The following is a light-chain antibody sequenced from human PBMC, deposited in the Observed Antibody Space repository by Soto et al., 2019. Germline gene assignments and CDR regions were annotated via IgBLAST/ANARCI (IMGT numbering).Light chain of an antibody. CDR2: DAS. J-gene: IGKJ2*01. CDR3: QQRSNWPPYT. V-gene: IGKV3-11*01. CDR1: QSVSSS. Sequence: EIVLTQSPATLSLSPGERATLSCRASQSVSSSLAWYQQKPGQAPRLLIYDASNRATGIPARFSGSGSGTAFTLTISSLEPADFEVYYCQQRSNWPPYTFDQGTKLEIK.